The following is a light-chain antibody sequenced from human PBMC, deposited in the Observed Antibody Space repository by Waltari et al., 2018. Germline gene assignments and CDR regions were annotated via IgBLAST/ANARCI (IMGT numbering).Light chain of an antibody. CDR3: QGRYNWPAGT. V-gene: IGKV3-11*01. Sequence: IVLTQSPATLSLSPGERATLSCRASQSVGSYLACYQQKPGQTPTLLIFDASNRATGIPARCSSSSAGTDFTRTISSLEPEDFAVYYCQGRYNWPAGTFGGGTKVEIK. CDR1: QSVGSY. CDR2: DAS. J-gene: IGKJ4*01.